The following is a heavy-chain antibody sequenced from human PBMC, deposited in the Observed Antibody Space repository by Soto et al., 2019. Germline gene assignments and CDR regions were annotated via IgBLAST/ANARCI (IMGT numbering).Heavy chain of an antibody. CDR1: GYTFTSYD. CDR2: MNPNSGNT. J-gene: IGHJ5*02. Sequence: QVQLVQSGAEVKKPGASVKVSCKASGYTFTSYDINWVRQAPGQGLEWMGWMNPNSGNTGYAQKFQGRVTMTRNTYISTAHMERRSLRSEDTAVYYCARGYCISTRGPTCVEPWGQGTLVTVSS. CDR3: ARGYCISTRGPTCVEP. D-gene: IGHD2-2*01. V-gene: IGHV1-8*01.